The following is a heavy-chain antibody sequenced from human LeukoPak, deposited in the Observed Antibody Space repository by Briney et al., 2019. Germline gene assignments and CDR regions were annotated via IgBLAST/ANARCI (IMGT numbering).Heavy chain of an antibody. J-gene: IGHJ3*02. CDR3: ARDLWTATTTHDAFDI. V-gene: IGHV1-18*01. CDR1: GYTFSSYG. CDR2: ITPSNGYA. Sequence: GASVKVSCEASGYTFSSYGFSWVRQAPGQGLEWMGWITPSNGYARYAQKFQGRVTMTTDASSSTVDMELRSLTSDDTAVYYCARDLWTATTTHDAFDIWGQGTMVTVSS. D-gene: IGHD4-11*01.